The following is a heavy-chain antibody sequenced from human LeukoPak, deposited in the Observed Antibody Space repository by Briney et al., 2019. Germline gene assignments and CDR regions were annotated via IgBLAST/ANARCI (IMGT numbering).Heavy chain of an antibody. CDR1: GGSISSYY. CDR3: ARDDVSYSSGWYYSFDY. CDR2: IYYSGST. J-gene: IGHJ4*02. Sequence: SETLSLTCTVSGGSISSYYWSWIRQPPGKGLEWIGYIYYSGSTNYNPSLKSRVTISVDTSKNQFSLKLSSVTAADTAVYYCARDDVSYSSGWYYSFDYWGQGTLVTVSS. V-gene: IGHV4-59*01. D-gene: IGHD6-19*01.